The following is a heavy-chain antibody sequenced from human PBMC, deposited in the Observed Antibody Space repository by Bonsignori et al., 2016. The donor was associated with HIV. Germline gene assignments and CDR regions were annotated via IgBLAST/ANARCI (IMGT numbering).Heavy chain of an antibody. D-gene: IGHD3-22*01. CDR2: ISAYNGNT. J-gene: IGHJ4*02. Sequence: WVRQAPGQGLEWMGWISAYNGNTNYAQKLQGRVTMTTDTSTSTAYMELRSLRSDDTAVYYCARGSPSEGYDSSGYYYDYWGQGTLVTVSS. V-gene: IGHV1-18*01. CDR3: ARGSPSEGYDSSGYYYDY.